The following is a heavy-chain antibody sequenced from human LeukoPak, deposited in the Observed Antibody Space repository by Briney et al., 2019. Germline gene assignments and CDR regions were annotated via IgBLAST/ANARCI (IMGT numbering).Heavy chain of an antibody. CDR2: FYYSGST. J-gene: IGHJ4*02. CDR3: ARRRAGSGWNFDF. Sequence: SETLSLTCTVSGGSIGSYHWSWIRQPPGKGLEWIGFFYYSGSTNYNPSLKSRVTISVDTSKNQFSLKLSSVTAADTAVYYCARRRAGSGWNFDFWGQGTLVTVSS. V-gene: IGHV4-59*08. CDR1: GGSIGSYH. D-gene: IGHD6-19*01.